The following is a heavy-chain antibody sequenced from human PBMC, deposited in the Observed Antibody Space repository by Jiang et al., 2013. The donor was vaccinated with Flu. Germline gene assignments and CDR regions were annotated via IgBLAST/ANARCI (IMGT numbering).Heavy chain of an antibody. CDR2: LYWDDDT. Sequence: KPTQTLTLTCTVSGFSLSTSGEGVAWIRQPPGKALEWLALLYWDDDTRYSPSLNTRLTVTKDTSKNQVVLRMTNLDPADTATYYCAHSWYQLLWAFDHWGQGTLVTVSS. D-gene: IGHD2-2*01. CDR1: GFSLSTSGEG. J-gene: IGHJ4*02. CDR3: AHSWYQLLWAFDH. V-gene: IGHV2-5*02.